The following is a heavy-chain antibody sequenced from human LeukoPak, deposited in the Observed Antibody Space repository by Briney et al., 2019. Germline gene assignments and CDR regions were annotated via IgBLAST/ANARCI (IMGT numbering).Heavy chain of an antibody. CDR1: GGTFSSYA. CDR2: IIPIFGTA. Sequence: SVKVSCKASGGTFSSYAISWVRQAPGQGLEWMGGIIPIFGTANYAQKFQGRVTITADESTSTAYMELSSLRSEDTAVYYCARDGEPYGSYYYGMDIWGQGTTVTVSS. D-gene: IGHD1-26*01. J-gene: IGHJ6*02. V-gene: IGHV1-69*01. CDR3: ARDGEPYGSYYYGMDI.